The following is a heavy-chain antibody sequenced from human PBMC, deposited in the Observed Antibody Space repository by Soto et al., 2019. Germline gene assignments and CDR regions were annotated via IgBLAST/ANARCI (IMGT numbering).Heavy chain of an antibody. CDR2: IKQDGSEK. CDR1: GFTFSSYW. CDR3: ARVEVYSSSWYRWYFDY. V-gene: IGHV3-7*03. Sequence: LRLSCAASGFTFSSYWMSWVRQAPGKGLEWVANIKQDGSEKYYVDSVKGRFTISRDNAKNSLYLQMNSLRAEDTAVYYCARVEVYSSSWYRWYFDYWGQGTLVTVSS. J-gene: IGHJ4*02. D-gene: IGHD6-13*01.